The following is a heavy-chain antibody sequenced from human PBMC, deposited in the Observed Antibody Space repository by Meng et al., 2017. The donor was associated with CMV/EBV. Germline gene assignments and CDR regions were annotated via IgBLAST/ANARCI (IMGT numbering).Heavy chain of an antibody. V-gene: IGHV3-11*04. CDR3: ARAGGMYVGGSGIDYFDY. D-gene: IGHD3-10*01. Sequence: GESLKISCAASGFTFSDYYMSWIRQAPGKGLEWVSYISSSGSTIYYADSVKGRLTISRDNAKNSLYLQMNSLRAEDTAVYYCARAGGMYVGGSGIDYFDYWGQGTLVTVSS. CDR2: ISSSGSTI. J-gene: IGHJ4*02. CDR1: GFTFSDYY.